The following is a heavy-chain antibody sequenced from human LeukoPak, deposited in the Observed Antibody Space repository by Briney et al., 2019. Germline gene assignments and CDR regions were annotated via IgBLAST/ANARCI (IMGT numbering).Heavy chain of an antibody. CDR2: ISSSSSYI. CDR3: ATYCSGGSCYYSDAFDF. D-gene: IGHD2-15*01. V-gene: IGHV3-21*01. Sequence: PGGSLRLSCAASGFTFSSYSMNWVRQAPGKGLEWVSSISSSSSYIYYADSVKGRFTISRDNAKNSLFLQMNSLRAEDTAVYYCATYCSGGSCYYSDAFDFWGQGTMVTVSS. J-gene: IGHJ3*01. CDR1: GFTFSSYS.